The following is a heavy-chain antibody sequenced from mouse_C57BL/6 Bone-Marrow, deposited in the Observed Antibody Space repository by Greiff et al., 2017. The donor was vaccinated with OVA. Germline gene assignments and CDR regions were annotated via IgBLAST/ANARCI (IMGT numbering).Heavy chain of an antibody. CDR1: GYSITSGYS. V-gene: IGHV3-6*01. Sequence: EVQLKESGPGLVKPSQSLSLTCSVTGYSITSGYSWNWIRQFPGNKLEWMGYISYDGSNNYNPSLKNRISITRDTSKNQFFLKLNSVTTEDTATYYCAITTVVATDYWGQGTSVTVSS. J-gene: IGHJ4*01. CDR2: ISYDGSN. D-gene: IGHD1-1*01. CDR3: AITTVVATDY.